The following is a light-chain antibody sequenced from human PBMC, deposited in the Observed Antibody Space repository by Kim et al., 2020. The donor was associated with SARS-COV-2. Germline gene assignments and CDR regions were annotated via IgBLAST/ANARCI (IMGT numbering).Light chain of an antibody. Sequence: QSITFSWTGTSSDVGSYNYVSWYQQHPGKAPKLIIYDVSKRPSGVSNRFSGSKSGNTASLTISGLQAEDEADYYCCSYAGSITWVFGGGTKLTVL. V-gene: IGLV2-14*03. CDR2: DVS. CDR3: CSYAGSITWV. J-gene: IGLJ3*02. CDR1: SSDVGSYNY.